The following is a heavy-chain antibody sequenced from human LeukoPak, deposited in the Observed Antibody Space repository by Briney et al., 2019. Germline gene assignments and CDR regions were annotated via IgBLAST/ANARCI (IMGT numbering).Heavy chain of an antibody. Sequence: SETLSLTCAVSGDSISSRNWWNWVRQSPGKGLDWVGEISHGGITKYNPSLKNRVTISKDNSRNEFSLKLNSVTAADTAVYFCARSAGWWSLDYWGQGALVTVSS. CDR3: ARSAGWWSLDY. CDR1: GDSISSRNW. D-gene: IGHD2-8*02. CDR2: ISHGGIT. V-gene: IGHV4-4*02. J-gene: IGHJ4*02.